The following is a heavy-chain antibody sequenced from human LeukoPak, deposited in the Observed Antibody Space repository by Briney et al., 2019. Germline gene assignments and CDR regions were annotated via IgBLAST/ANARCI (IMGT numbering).Heavy chain of an antibody. CDR2: IKQDGSEK. CDR3: ARDYDFWSGYHYYYYYYMDV. J-gene: IGHJ6*03. Sequence: GGSLRLSCAASGFTFSSYAMSWVRQAPGKGLEWVANIKQDGSEKYYVDSVKGRFTISRDNAKNSLYLQMNSLRAEDTAVYYCARDYDFWSGYHYYYYYYMDVWGKGTTVTVSS. D-gene: IGHD3-3*01. V-gene: IGHV3-7*01. CDR1: GFTFSSYA.